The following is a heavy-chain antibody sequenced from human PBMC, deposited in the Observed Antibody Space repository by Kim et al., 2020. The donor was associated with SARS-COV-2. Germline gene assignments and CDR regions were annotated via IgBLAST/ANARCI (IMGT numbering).Heavy chain of an antibody. D-gene: IGHD3-10*01. Sequence: SETLSLTCTVSGGSISSSSYYWGWIRQPPGKGLEWIGSIYYSGSTYYNPSLKSRVTISVDTSKNQFSLKLSSVTAADTAVYYCARGVVGRFGEFLFDYWGQGTLVTVSS. CDR2: IYYSGST. CDR1: GGSISSSSYY. V-gene: IGHV4-39*07. CDR3: ARGVVGRFGEFLFDY. J-gene: IGHJ4*02.